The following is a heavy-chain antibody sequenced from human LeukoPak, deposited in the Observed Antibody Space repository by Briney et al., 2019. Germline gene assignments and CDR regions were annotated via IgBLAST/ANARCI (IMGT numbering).Heavy chain of an antibody. D-gene: IGHD3-3*01. J-gene: IGHJ3*02. CDR1: GFTFSSYG. CDR2: IWYDGSNK. Sequence: GGSLRLSCAASGFTFSSYGMHWVRQAPGKGREGVAVIWYDGSNKYYADSVKGRFTISRDNSKNTLYLQMNSLRAEDTAVYYCAKDLTIFGVVIAFDIWGQGTMVTVSS. CDR3: AKDLTIFGVVIAFDI. V-gene: IGHV3-30*02.